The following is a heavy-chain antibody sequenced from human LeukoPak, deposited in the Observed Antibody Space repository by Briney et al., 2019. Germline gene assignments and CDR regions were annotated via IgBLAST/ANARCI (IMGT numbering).Heavy chain of an antibody. J-gene: IGHJ4*02. D-gene: IGHD3-10*01. CDR1: GFTFSNYG. V-gene: IGHV3-30*02. CDR2: IKYDGSNT. Sequence: GGSLRLPRAASGFTFSNYGMHWVRQAPGKGLEWVTFIKYDGSNTYFADSVKGRFTISRDNSKNTLFLQMNSLRPEDTAVYYCARGYYGSGGGDFDYWSQGTLVTVSS. CDR3: ARGYYGSGGGDFDY.